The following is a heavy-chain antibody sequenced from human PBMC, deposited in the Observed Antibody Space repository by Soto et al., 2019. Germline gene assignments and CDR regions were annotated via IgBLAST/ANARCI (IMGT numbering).Heavy chain of an antibody. CDR1: GFTFSSYA. Sequence: QVQLVESGGGVVQPGRSLRLSCAASGFTFSSYAMHWVRQAPGKGLEWVAVISYDGSNKYYADSVKGRFTISRDNSKNTLYLQMNSLRAEDTAVYYCARFDSSGYFDYWGQGTLVTVSS. CDR2: ISYDGSNK. V-gene: IGHV3-30-3*01. D-gene: IGHD3-22*01. CDR3: ARFDSSGYFDY. J-gene: IGHJ4*02.